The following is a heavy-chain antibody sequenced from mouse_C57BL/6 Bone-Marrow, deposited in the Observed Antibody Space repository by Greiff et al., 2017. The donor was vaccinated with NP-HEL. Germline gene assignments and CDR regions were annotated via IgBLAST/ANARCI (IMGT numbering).Heavy chain of an antibody. V-gene: IGHV1-85*01. D-gene: IGHD1-1*01. CDR3: AREGTTVVATRGYYAMDY. J-gene: IGHJ4*01. CDR2: IYPRDGST. Sequence: VQLQQSGPELVKPGASVKLSCKASGYTFTSYDINWVKQRPGQGLEWIGWIYPRDGSTKYNEKFKGKATLTVDTSSSTAYMELHSLTSEDSAVYFCAREGTTVVATRGYYAMDYWGQGTSVTVSS. CDR1: GYTFTSYD.